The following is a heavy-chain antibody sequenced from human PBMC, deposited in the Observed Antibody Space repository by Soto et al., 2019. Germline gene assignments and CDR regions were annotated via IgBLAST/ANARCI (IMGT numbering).Heavy chain of an antibody. V-gene: IGHV1-3*01. CDR1: GYTFTNYA. CDR3: ARGSSWSLVDY. CDR2: INAGNGNT. Sequence: ASVKVSCKASGYTFTNYAIHWLRQAPGQRLEWMGWINAGNGNTKYSQKFQGRVTITRDTSASTAYMELSSLRSEDTAVYYCARGSSWSLVDYWGQGTLVTVSS. J-gene: IGHJ4*02. D-gene: IGHD6-13*01.